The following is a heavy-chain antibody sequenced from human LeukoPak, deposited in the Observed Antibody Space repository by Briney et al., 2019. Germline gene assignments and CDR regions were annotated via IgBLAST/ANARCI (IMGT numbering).Heavy chain of an antibody. CDR2: ISGSGGNT. Sequence: KPGGSLRLSCAASGFTFSRYAMSWVRQSPGKGLEWVSAISGSGGNTYSADSVKGRCTISRDNSLQTLFLHMNSLRAEDTAVYYCARHPYDILTGPSFDYWGQGTLVTVSS. V-gene: IGHV3-23*01. J-gene: IGHJ4*02. CDR1: GFTFSRYA. D-gene: IGHD3-9*01. CDR3: ARHPYDILTGPSFDY.